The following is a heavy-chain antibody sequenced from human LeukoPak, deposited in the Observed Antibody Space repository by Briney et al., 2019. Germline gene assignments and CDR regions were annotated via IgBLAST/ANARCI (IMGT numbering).Heavy chain of an antibody. CDR2: ISGSGGST. Sequence: GSLRLSCAASGFTFSSYAMSWVRQAPGKGLEWVSAISGSGGSTYYADSVKGRFTISRDNSKNTLYLQMNSLGAEDTAVYYCAKTEAWFGELLEYTHNWFDPWGQGTLVTVSS. CDR3: AKTEAWFGELLEYTHNWFDP. D-gene: IGHD3-10*01. V-gene: IGHV3-23*01. J-gene: IGHJ5*02. CDR1: GFTFSSYA.